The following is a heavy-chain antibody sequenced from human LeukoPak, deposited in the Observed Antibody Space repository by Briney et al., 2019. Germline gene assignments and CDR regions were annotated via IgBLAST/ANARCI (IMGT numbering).Heavy chain of an antibody. CDR1: GFTLSSYG. J-gene: IGHJ4*02. D-gene: IGHD3-22*01. CDR3: ARDKDYYDSSGYSYYFDY. V-gene: IGHV3-33*01. Sequence: PGGSLRLSCAASGFTLSSYGMHWVRQAPGKGLEWVAVIWYDGSNKYYADSVKGRFTISRDNSTNTLYLQMNSLRAEDTAVYYCARDKDYYDSSGYSYYFDYWGQGTLVTVSS. CDR2: IWYDGSNK.